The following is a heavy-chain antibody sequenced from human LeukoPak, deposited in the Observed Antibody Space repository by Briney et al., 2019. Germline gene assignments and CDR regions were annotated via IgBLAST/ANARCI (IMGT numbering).Heavy chain of an antibody. J-gene: IGHJ4*02. D-gene: IGHD3-10*01. CDR1: GFTFSSYS. Sequence: PGGSLRLSCAASGFTFSSYSMNWVRQAPGKGLEWVSSITSSSSYIYYADSVKGRFTISRDNAKNSLYLQMNSLRAEDTAVYYCARSSMFRGVTVDYWGQGTLVTVSS. CDR2: ITSSSSYI. CDR3: ARSSMFRGVTVDY. V-gene: IGHV3-21*01.